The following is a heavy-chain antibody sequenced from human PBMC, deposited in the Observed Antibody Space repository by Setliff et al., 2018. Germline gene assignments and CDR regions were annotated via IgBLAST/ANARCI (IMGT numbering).Heavy chain of an antibody. Sequence: SGESLKISCAASGFTFSSYGMHWVRQAPGKGLEWVAVIWYDGTNKFYADSVKGRFTISRDISKDTLYLQMNSLRAEDTAVYYCARVGLSGTSGYYYYMDVWGKGTTVTVSS. V-gene: IGHV3-33*01. CDR3: ARVGLSGTSGYYYYMDV. J-gene: IGHJ6*03. CDR1: GFTFSSYG. D-gene: IGHD1-20*01. CDR2: IWYDGTNK.